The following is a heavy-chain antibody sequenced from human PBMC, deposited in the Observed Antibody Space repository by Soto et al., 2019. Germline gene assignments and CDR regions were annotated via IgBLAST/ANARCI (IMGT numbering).Heavy chain of an antibody. CDR2: INHSGST. CDR3: ARSRNYYGSASYYTGNFDY. CDR1: GGSFSGYY. V-gene: IGHV4-34*01. D-gene: IGHD3-10*01. Sequence: QVQLQQWGAGLLKPSETLSLTCAVYGGSFSGYYWSWIRQPPGKGLEWIGEINHSGSTNYNPSLKSRVTISVDTSKNQFSLKLSSVTDADTAVYYCARSRNYYGSASYYTGNFDYWGQGTLVTVSS. J-gene: IGHJ4*02.